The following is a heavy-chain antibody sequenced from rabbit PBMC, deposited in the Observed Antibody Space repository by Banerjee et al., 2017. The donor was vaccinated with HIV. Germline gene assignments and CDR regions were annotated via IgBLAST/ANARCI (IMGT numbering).Heavy chain of an antibody. V-gene: IGHV1S40*01. CDR1: GFSFSNKYY. J-gene: IGHJ4*01. D-gene: IGHD1-1*01. CDR3: ARDLDGVIGWNFGW. Sequence: QSLEESGGDLVKPGASLTLTCTASGFSFSNKYYMSWVRQAPGKGLEWIGYIYTGSGGSYYASWAKGRFTITKASSTTVTLQMTSLTAADTATYFCARDLDGVIGWNFGWWGPGTLVTVS. CDR2: IYTGSGGS.